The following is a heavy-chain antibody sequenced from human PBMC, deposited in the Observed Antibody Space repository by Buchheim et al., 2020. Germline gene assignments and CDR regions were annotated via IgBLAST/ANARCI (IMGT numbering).Heavy chain of an antibody. CDR1: GGSFSGYY. D-gene: IGHD5-24*01. V-gene: IGHV4-34*01. CDR2: INHSGST. Sequence: QVQLQQWGAGLLKPSETLSLTCAVYGGSFSGYYWSWIRQPPGKGLEWIGEINHSGSTNYNPSLESRVTISVDTSKNQLSLKVSSVTAADTAVYYCARGRLRWLQLRYFYYGMDVWGQGTT. J-gene: IGHJ6*02. CDR3: ARGRLRWLQLRYFYYGMDV.